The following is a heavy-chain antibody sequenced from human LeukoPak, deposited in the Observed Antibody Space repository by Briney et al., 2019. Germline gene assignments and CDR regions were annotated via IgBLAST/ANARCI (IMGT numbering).Heavy chain of an antibody. CDR1: GYTLTELS. D-gene: IGHD3-22*01. CDR2: FYPEDGET. CDR3: ATDWITYYYDSSGLYY. J-gene: IGHJ4*02. Sequence: GASVNVSCKFSGYTLTELSMHWLRQAPGKGLEWMGGFYPEDGETIYAQKFQGRVTMTEDTSTDTAYMELRSLRSEDTAVYYCATDWITYYYDSSGLYYWGQGTLVTVSS. V-gene: IGHV1-24*01.